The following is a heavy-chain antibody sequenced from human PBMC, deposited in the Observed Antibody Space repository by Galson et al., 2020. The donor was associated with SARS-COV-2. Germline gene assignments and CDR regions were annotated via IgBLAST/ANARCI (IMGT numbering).Heavy chain of an antibody. J-gene: IGHJ6*04. Sequence: GEYLKIYCAASGFTFRSYSMNWVRQAPGTGLEWVSSISSSSSYIYYADSVKGRFTISRDNAKNSLYLQMNSLRAEDTAVYYCARDLKYRRGWHGTLSGGMDVWGKGTTVTVSS. CDR2: ISSSSSYI. CDR3: ARDLKYRRGWHGTLSGGMDV. D-gene: IGHD6-19*01. CDR1: GFTFRSYS. V-gene: IGHV3-21*01.